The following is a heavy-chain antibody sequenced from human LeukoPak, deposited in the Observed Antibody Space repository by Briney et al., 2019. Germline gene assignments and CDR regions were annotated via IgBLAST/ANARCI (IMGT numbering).Heavy chain of an antibody. V-gene: IGHV3-33*01. CDR1: GFTFSSYG. Sequence: PGGSLRLSCAASGFTFSSYGMHWVRQAPGMGLEWVAVIWYDGSNKYYADSVKDRFTISRDNSKNALYLQMNSLRAEDTAVYYCAADTTADYWGQGTLVTVSS. J-gene: IGHJ4*02. CDR3: AADTTADY. D-gene: IGHD1-26*01. CDR2: IWYDGSNK.